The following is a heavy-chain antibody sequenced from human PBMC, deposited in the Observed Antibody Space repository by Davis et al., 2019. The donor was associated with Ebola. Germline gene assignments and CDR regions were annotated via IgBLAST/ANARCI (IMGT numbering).Heavy chain of an antibody. V-gene: IGHV3-43*02. J-gene: IGHJ4*02. CDR3: AKGVIDTLDY. Sequence: PGGSLRHSCAASGFTFDDYAMHWVRQAPGKGLEWVSLIAGDGSVTYYADSVKGRFTISRDNSRNSLYLQMRSLTTEDTALYYCAKGVIDTLDYWGQGTLVTVSS. D-gene: IGHD3-22*01. CDR1: GFTFDDYA. CDR2: IAGDGSVT.